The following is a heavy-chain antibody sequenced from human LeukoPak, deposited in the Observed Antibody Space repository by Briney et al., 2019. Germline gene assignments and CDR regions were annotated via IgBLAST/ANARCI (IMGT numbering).Heavy chain of an antibody. V-gene: IGHV4-39*07. CDR2: LYYSGNI. Sequence: PSETLSLTCTVSGGSISSSGYYWGWIRQPPGKGLEWIGSLYYSGNIYYNPSLRSRVTISVDKSKNQFSLNLSSVTAADTAVYYCARWDSRSSIDYWGQGTLVTVSS. CDR1: GGSISSSGYY. CDR3: ARWDSRSSIDY. J-gene: IGHJ4*02. D-gene: IGHD6-6*01.